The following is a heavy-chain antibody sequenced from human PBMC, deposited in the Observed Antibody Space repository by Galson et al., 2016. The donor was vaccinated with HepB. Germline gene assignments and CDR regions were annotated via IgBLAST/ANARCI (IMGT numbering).Heavy chain of an antibody. CDR1: GFIFSNYK. CDR2: ISGAPTTI. CDR3: ARYSHYCSRTTCPFDL. Sequence: SLRLSCAASGFIFSNYKMYWVRQGPGKGLEWVSFISGAPTTIYYADSVKGRFTISRDNANNSLYRVMDSLRVEDTAVYYCARYSHYCSRTTCPFDLWGQGTLVTVSS. J-gene: IGHJ4*02. D-gene: IGHD2-2*01. V-gene: IGHV3-48*03.